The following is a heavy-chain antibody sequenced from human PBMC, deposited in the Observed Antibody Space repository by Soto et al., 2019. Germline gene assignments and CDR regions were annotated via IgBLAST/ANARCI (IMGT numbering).Heavy chain of an antibody. CDR1: GIIFTGYG. V-gene: IGHV3-33*01. D-gene: IGHD1-26*01. CDR2: IRFDGTNT. CDR3: ARDGVGARVFFGFFDY. Sequence: QVQLVESGGGVVQPGGSLRLSCAASGIIFTGYGMHWVRQAPGQGLEWVAVIRFDGTNTYYADSVKGRFTISRDNSKNMLYLQMNSLRAEDTAVYYCARDGVGARVFFGFFDYWGQGALVTVSS. J-gene: IGHJ4*02.